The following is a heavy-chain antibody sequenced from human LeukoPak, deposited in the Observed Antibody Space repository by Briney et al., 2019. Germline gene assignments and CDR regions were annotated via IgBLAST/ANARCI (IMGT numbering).Heavy chain of an antibody. V-gene: IGHV3-9*01. CDR3: AKDARGYSSSFGYFDY. Sequence: PGRSLRLSCAASGFTFDDYAMHWVRHAPGKGLEWVSGISWNSGSIGYADSVKGRFTISRDNAKNSLYLQMNSLRAEDTALYYCAKDARGYSSSFGYFDYWGQGTLVTVSS. D-gene: IGHD6-6*01. CDR2: ISWNSGSI. J-gene: IGHJ4*02. CDR1: GFTFDDYA.